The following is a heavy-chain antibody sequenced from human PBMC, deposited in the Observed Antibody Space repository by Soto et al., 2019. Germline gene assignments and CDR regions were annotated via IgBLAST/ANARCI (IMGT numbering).Heavy chain of an antibody. J-gene: IGHJ1*01. Sequence: QVQLQESGPGLVKPSGTLSLTCAVSGGSISSSNWWSWVRQPPGKGLEWIGEIYHSGSTNYNPSLKSSVTVSVDKSKNQFSLNLSSVTAADTAVYYCARGNGVDGIGGYWGQGTLVTVSS. V-gene: IGHV4-4*02. CDR3: ARGNGVDGIGGY. CDR2: IYHSGST. CDR1: GGSISSSNW. D-gene: IGHD6-19*01.